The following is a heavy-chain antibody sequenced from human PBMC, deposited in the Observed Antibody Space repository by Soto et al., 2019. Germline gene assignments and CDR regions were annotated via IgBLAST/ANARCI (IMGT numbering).Heavy chain of an antibody. CDR2: IYDVDGS. CDR3: ASWHEREHPYDV. J-gene: IGHJ3*01. CDR1: GLTVSGKKY. D-gene: IGHD1-1*01. Sequence: DVQLVESGGGLIQPGESLRLSCAAFGLTVSGKKYVAWVRQAPGKGLEWVSAIYDVDGSFYADSVKGRFTTSSDSSKTTVYHQMNGLLPDDTAVYYCASWHEREHPYDVWGQGTTVTVSS. V-gene: IGHV3-53*01.